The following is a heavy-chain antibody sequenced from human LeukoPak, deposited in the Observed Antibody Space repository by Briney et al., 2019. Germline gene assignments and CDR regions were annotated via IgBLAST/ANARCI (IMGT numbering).Heavy chain of an antibody. CDR1: GYTFTSYG. J-gene: IGHJ4*02. CDR3: ARERYSSSWTTPWYYFDY. D-gene: IGHD6-13*01. Sequence: GASVKVSCKASGYTFTSYGISWVRPAPGQGLEWMGWISAYNGNTNYAQKLQGRVTMTTDTSTSTAYMELRSLRSDDTAVYYCARERYSSSWTTPWYYFDYWGQGTLVTVSS. CDR2: ISAYNGNT. V-gene: IGHV1-18*01.